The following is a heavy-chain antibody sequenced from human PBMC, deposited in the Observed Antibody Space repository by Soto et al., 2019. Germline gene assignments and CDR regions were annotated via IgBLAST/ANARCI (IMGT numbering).Heavy chain of an antibody. V-gene: IGHV3-9*01. J-gene: IGHJ6*02. Sequence: PGGSLRLSCAASGFTFDDYAMHWVRRAPGKGLEWVSGISWNSGSIGYADSVKGRFTISRDNAKNSLYLQMNSLRAEDTALYYWAKDIEQQLVNYYYYGMDVWGQGTTVTVSS. CDR1: GFTFDDYA. CDR2: ISWNSGSI. CDR3: AKDIEQQLVNYYYYGMDV. D-gene: IGHD6-13*01.